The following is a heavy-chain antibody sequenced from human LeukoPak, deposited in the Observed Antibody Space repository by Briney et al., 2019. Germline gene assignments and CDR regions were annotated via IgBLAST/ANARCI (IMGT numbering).Heavy chain of an antibody. CDR3: ARDRFVGYCSSTSCSMDDWYFDL. CDR2: ISAYNGNT. J-gene: IGHJ2*01. V-gene: IGHV1-18*01. D-gene: IGHD2-2*01. CDR1: GYTFTSYG. Sequence: ASVKVSCKASGYTFTSYGISWVRQAPGQGLEWMGWISAYNGNTNYAQKLQGRVTMTTDTSTSTAYMELRSLRSDDTAVYYCARDRFVGYCSSTSCSMDDWYFDLWGRGTLVTVSS.